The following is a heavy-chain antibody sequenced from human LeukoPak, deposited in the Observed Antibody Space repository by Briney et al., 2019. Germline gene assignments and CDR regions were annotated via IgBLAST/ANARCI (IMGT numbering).Heavy chain of an antibody. CDR1: GYTFTDYY. V-gene: IGHV1-2*02. Sequence: GASVTVSCTASGYTFTDYYMHWVRQAPGQGLEWMGWINPNSGGTNYAQKFQGRVTMTRDTSISTAYMELSRLRSDDTAVYYCARDCSGGSCYSFWGQGTLVTVSS. D-gene: IGHD2-15*01. J-gene: IGHJ4*02. CDR3: ARDCSGGSCYSF. CDR2: INPNSGGT.